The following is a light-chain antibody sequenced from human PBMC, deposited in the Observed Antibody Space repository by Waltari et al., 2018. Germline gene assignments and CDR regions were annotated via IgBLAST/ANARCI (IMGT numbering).Light chain of an antibody. CDR2: AAS. Sequence: DIQMTQSPSSLSASVGDRVPITCRASQGISNYLAWYQQKPGKVPKLLIYAASTLQSGVPARFSGSGSGTDFTLTISSLQSEYFAVYYCQQYNNWPPGGTFGQGTKVEIK. V-gene: IGKV1-27*01. CDR1: QGISNY. CDR3: QQYNNWPPGGT. J-gene: IGKJ1*01.